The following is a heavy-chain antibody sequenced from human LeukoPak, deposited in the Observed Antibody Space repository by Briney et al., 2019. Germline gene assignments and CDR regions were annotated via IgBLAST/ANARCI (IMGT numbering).Heavy chain of an antibody. CDR2: ISGSGGGT. Sequence: RGSLRLSCAASGFSFSSYAMNWVRQAPGKGLEWVSGISGSGGGTFYGDSMKGRFTISRDNSKNTVYLQMNSLRAEDTAVYYCAKGIVTGTTGGLWFDPWGQGTLVTVSS. D-gene: IGHD1-20*01. CDR1: GFSFSSYA. CDR3: AKGIVTGTTGGLWFDP. V-gene: IGHV3-23*01. J-gene: IGHJ5*02.